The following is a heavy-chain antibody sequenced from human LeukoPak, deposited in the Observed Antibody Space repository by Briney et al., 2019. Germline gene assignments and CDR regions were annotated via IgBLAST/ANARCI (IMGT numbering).Heavy chain of an antibody. CDR2: IYDSGSI. CDR1: GXSIRSYF. D-gene: IGHD6-13*01. CDR3: ARDVGSSSWSYYGMDV. V-gene: IGHV4-59*01. J-gene: IGHJ6*02. Sequence: SETLSLTCTVSGXSIRSYFWSWIRQSPGKGLEWIGYIYDSGSINYNPSLKSRVTISVDTSKNQFTLKLCSVTAADTAVYYCARDVGSSSWSYYGMDVWGQGTTVTVSS.